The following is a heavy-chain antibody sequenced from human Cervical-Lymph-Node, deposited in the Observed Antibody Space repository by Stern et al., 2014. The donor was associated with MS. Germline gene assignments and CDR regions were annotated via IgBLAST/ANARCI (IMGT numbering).Heavy chain of an antibody. J-gene: IGHJ4*02. D-gene: IGHD1-1*01. CDR2: ITNVGST. Sequence: VQLVESGGGVIQPGGYLRLSCTASGFTVRRDYMTWVRQAPGTGLGWFPLITNVGSTFYTDSVKGRFTISRDDSKNPVYLHMTSLRAEDTAMYYCARDTSSPERSDWWGQGTLVTVSS. CDR1: GFTVRRDY. CDR3: ARDTSSPERSDW. V-gene: IGHV3-53*01.